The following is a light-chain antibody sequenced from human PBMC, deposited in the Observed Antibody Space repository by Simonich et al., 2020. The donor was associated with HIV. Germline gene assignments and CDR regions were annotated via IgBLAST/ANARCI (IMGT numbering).Light chain of an antibody. V-gene: IGLV2-14*02. Sequence: QSALTQPASVSGSPGQSITISCTGTSRDVGSYNLVPWYQQHPGKAPKLMIYEGSKRPSGVSNRFSGSKSGNTASLTISGLQAEDEADYYCSSYTSSSTWVFGGGTRLTVL. CDR1: SRDVGSYNL. CDR3: SSYTSSSTWV. J-gene: IGLJ3*02. CDR2: EGS.